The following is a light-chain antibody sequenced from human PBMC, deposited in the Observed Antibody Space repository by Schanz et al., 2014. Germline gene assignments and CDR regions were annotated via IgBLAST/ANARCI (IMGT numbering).Light chain of an antibody. J-gene: IGLJ2*01. CDR1: SSDVGGYNY. V-gene: IGLV2-14*01. Sequence: QSALTQPASVSGSPGQSITISCTGTSSDVGGYNYVSWYQQHPDKAPKLMIYEGSKRPSGVSNRFSGSRSGNTASLTVSGLQADDEADYYCSSYAGPHTFFGGGTKLTVL. CDR3: SSYAGPHTF. CDR2: EGS.